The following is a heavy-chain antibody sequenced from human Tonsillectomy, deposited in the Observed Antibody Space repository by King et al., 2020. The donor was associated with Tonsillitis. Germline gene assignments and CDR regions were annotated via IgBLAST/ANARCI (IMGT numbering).Heavy chain of an antibody. Sequence: QLQESGPGLVKPSQTLSLTCTVSGGSISSGGYYWSWIRQHPGKGLEWIGYIYYIGSTSYTPSLKIRVTIPVDTSKNQFPLKLSSVTAADTAVYYCASSLITMVRGVMEDYFDYWGQGTLVTVSS. CDR2: IYYIGST. V-gene: IGHV4-31*03. D-gene: IGHD3-10*01. J-gene: IGHJ4*02. CDR1: GGSISSGGYY. CDR3: ASSLITMVRGVMEDYFDY.